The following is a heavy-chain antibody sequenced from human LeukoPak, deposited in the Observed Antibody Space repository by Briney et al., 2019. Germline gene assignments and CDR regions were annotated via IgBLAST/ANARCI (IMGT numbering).Heavy chain of an antibody. CDR3: ARAARVWELLGYYFDY. J-gene: IGHJ4*02. Sequence: SETLSLACIVSGGSISSHYWSWIRQPPGRGLEWIGYIYYSGSTNYNPSLKSRVTISVDTSKNQFSLKLSSVTAADTAVYYCARAARVWELLGYYFDYWGQGTLVTVSS. V-gene: IGHV4-59*11. CDR1: GGSISSHY. D-gene: IGHD1-26*01. CDR2: IYYSGST.